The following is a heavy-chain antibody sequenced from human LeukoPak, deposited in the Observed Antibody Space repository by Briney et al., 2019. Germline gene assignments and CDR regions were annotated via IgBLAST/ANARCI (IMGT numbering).Heavy chain of an antibody. CDR2: INPNSGGT. Sequence: ASVKVSCKASGYIFSNYGVTWVRQAPGQGLEWMGWINPNSGGTNYAQKFQGRVTMTRDTSISTAYMELSRLRSDDTAVYYCASASGYSYGFAFDIWGQGTMVTVSS. CDR1: GYIFSNYG. D-gene: IGHD5-18*01. V-gene: IGHV1-2*02. CDR3: ASASGYSYGFAFDI. J-gene: IGHJ3*02.